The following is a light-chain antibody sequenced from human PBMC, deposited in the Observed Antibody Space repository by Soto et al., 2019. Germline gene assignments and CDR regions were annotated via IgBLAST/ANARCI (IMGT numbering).Light chain of an antibody. CDR1: SSDVGGYNY. CDR2: DVR. V-gene: IGLV2-14*01. CDR3: SSYTTISTYV. Sequence: QSALTQPASVSGSPGQLITISCTGTSSDVGGYNYVSWYQQHPGKAPKLMIYDVRNRPSGVSNRFSGSKSVNTASLTISGLQAEDEADYYCSSYTTISTYVFGTGTQLTVL. J-gene: IGLJ1*01.